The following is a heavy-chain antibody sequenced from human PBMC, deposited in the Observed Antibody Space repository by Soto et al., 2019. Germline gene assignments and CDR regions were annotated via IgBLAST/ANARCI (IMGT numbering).Heavy chain of an antibody. Sequence: EVQLVKSGGGLVQPGGSLRLSCAASGFTFSSYDMHGVRQATGKGLEWVSAIGTAGDTYYPGSVKGRFTISRENAKNSLYLQMNSLRAEDTAVYYCARISYGDYAFDIWGQGTMVTVSS. V-gene: IGHV3-13*01. CDR1: GFTFSSYD. CDR3: ARISYGDYAFDI. D-gene: IGHD4-17*01. CDR2: IGTAGDT. J-gene: IGHJ3*02.